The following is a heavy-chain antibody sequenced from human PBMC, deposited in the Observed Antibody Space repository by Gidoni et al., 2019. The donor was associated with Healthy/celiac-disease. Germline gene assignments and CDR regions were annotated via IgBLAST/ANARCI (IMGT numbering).Heavy chain of an antibody. D-gene: IGHD3-16*02. V-gene: IGHV1-69*01. Sequence: QLVQSGAVVKKPGSSVKVSCKASGGTFSSYAISWVRQAPGQGLEWMGGIIPIFGTANYAQKFQGRVTITADESTSTAYMELSSLRSEDTAVYYCARVAMSPLPLHLGELSFVYYYGMDVWGQGTTVTVSS. CDR3: ARVAMSPLPLHLGELSFVYYYGMDV. J-gene: IGHJ6*02. CDR2: IIPIFGTA. CDR1: GGTFSSYA.